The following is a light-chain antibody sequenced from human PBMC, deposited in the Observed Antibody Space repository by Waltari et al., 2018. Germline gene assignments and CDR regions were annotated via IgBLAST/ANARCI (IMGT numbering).Light chain of an antibody. Sequence: DIVMTQSPLSLPVTPGEAASISCRSSQSLLHRNGHNYLDWYLQKPGQAPQLLIYLGSNRASGVPDRFSGSGSGTDCTLKISRVEAEDVGVYYCMQSLQTPLTFGGGTKVEIK. V-gene: IGKV2-28*01. CDR1: QSLLHRNGHNY. J-gene: IGKJ4*01. CDR2: LGS. CDR3: MQSLQTPLT.